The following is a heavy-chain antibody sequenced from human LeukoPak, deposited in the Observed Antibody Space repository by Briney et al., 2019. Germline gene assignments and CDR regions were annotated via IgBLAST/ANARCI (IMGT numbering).Heavy chain of an antibody. Sequence: SETLSLTCTASGGSISSYYWSWIRQPAGKGLEWIGRIYTSGSTNYNPSLKSRVTMSVDTSKNQSSLKLSSVTAADTAVYYCARVERYSSGWYIQSGNDAFDIWGQGTMVTVSS. J-gene: IGHJ3*02. CDR3: ARVERYSSGWYIQSGNDAFDI. V-gene: IGHV4-4*07. CDR1: GGSISSYY. CDR2: IYTSGST. D-gene: IGHD6-19*01.